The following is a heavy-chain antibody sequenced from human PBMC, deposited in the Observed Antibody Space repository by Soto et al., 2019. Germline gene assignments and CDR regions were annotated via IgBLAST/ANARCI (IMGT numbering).Heavy chain of an antibody. D-gene: IGHD6-19*01. CDR2: IYYSGST. CDR1: GGSISSSSYY. Sequence: PSETLSLTCTVSGGSISSSSYYWGWIRQPPGKGLEWIGSIYYSGSTYYNPSLKSRVTISVDTSKNQFSLKLSSVTAADTAVYYCARTRPEFRSSGWWGYYYYGMDVWGQGTTVTVSS. J-gene: IGHJ6*02. CDR3: ARTRPEFRSSGWWGYYYYGMDV. V-gene: IGHV4-39*01.